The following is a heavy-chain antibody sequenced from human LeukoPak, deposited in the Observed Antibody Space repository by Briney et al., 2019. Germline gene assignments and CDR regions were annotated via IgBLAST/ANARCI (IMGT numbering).Heavy chain of an antibody. J-gene: IGHJ3*02. V-gene: IGHV4-39*07. CDR3: ARDTPERLPYCSSTSCYPGGAFDI. CDR1: GGSISSSSYY. CDR2: IYYSGST. D-gene: IGHD2-2*01. Sequence: SETLSLTCTVSGGSISSSSYYWGWIRQPPGKGLEWIGSIYYSGSTYYNPSLKSRVTISVDTSKNQFSLKLNSVTAADTAVYYCARDTPERLPYCSSTSCYPGGAFDIWGQGTMVTVSS.